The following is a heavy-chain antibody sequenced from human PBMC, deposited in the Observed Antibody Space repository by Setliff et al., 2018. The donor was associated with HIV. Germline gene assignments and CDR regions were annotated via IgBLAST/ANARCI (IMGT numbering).Heavy chain of an antibody. CDR2: INPSSGSA. Sequence: ASVKVSCKASGYTFTSYNLHWVRQAPGQGLEWMGIINPSSGSASYTQKFQGRVTMTRDTSTNTVYMELNSLRSEDTAVYYCARDRSSRNWFDPWGQGTLVTVSS. J-gene: IGHJ5*02. D-gene: IGHD6-13*01. CDR3: ARDRSSRNWFDP. V-gene: IGHV1-46*01. CDR1: GYTFTSYN.